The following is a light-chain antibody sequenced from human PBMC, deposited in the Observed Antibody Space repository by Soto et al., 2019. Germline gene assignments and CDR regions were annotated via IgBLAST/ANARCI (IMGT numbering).Light chain of an antibody. J-gene: IGLJ2*01. CDR2: EGT. CDR1: SSDVGRYNL. V-gene: IGLV2-23*01. CDR3: SSYAGSGTFV. Sequence: QSALTQPASVSGSPGQSITISCTGTSSDVGRYNLVSWYQQHPGKAPKLTIYEGTERPSGVSNRFSASKSANTASLTISGLQAEDEAHYHCSSYAGSGTFVFGGGTKLTVL.